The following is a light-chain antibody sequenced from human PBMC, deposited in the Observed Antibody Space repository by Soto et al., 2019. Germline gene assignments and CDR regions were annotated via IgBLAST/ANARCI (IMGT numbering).Light chain of an antibody. Sequence: QAVVTQPPSVSGARGQRVTISCTGSGSNIGAGYDVHWYQQLPGTAPKLLIYGNSNRPSGVPDRFSGSKSGTSASLAITGLQAEDEADYYCQSYDSSLSGSVFGGGTKLTVL. CDR2: GNS. CDR3: QSYDSSLSGSV. V-gene: IGLV1-40*01. CDR1: GSNIGAGYD. J-gene: IGLJ2*01.